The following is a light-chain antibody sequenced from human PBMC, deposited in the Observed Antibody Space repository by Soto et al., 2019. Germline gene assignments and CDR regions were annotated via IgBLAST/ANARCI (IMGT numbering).Light chain of an antibody. Sequence: EIVMSQSPPTLSVSTGERAALSCRASQSIRNSLAWYQKKPGQAPRLLIYGASTRATGIPARFSGSGSGTEFTLTISSLQSEDFAVYYCQQYKNWPAITFGQGTRLEIK. CDR2: GAS. J-gene: IGKJ5*01. CDR1: QSIRNS. V-gene: IGKV3D-15*01. CDR3: QQYKNWPAIT.